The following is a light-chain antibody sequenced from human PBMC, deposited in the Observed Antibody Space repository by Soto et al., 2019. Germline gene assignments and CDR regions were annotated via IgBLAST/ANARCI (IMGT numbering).Light chain of an antibody. CDR2: DTS. CDR3: QQYDSQPLT. J-gene: IGKJ5*01. CDR1: ESISSD. V-gene: IGKV1-9*01. Sequence: THMTQRRSCLSTSVVYRFSITFQASESISSDLHWYQQKSGRAPQLLIHDTSTLHSGVPSRFSGSGSGTDYTLTISSLHPEDFATYYCQQYDSQPLTFGQGTRLEI.